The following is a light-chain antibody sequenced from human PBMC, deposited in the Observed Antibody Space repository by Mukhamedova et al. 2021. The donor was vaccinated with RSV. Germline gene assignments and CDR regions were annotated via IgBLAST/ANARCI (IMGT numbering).Light chain of an antibody. CDR3: QQSDDLPYT. Sequence: RVTITCQASEDISNYLNWYQQKPGKAPNLLIYEAFTLQTGVPSRFSGSRSGTDFTFTISSLQPEDIATYFCQQSDDLPYTFGQGT. CDR2: EAF. J-gene: IGKJ2*01. V-gene: IGKV1-33*01. CDR1: EDISNY.